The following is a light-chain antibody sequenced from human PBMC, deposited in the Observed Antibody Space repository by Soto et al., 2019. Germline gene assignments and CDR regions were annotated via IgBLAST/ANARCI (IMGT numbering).Light chain of an antibody. CDR1: SRDVGGYNY. CDR2: DVS. J-gene: IGLJ1*01. CDR3: SSYTISNTLV. Sequence: SALTQPASVSGSPGESITISCTGTSRDVGGYNYVSWYQQYPGKAPKLMIYDVSNRPSGVSNRVSGSKSGNTASLTISGLQAEDEADYYCSSYTISNTLVFGSGTKVTVL. V-gene: IGLV2-14*01.